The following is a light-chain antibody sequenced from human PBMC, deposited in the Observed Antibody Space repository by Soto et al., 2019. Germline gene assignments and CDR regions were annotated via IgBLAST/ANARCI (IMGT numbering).Light chain of an antibody. V-gene: IGKV3-11*01. Sequence: EIVLTQSPGTLSLSPGERATLSCRASQYINTRLAWYQHRPGQAPRLLIYPTSIRAAGIPARFSASGSGTDFTLTISDVQPEDFALYYCHQRQSWPRTFGQGTKVDIK. J-gene: IGKJ1*01. CDR3: HQRQSWPRT. CDR1: QYINTR. CDR2: PTS.